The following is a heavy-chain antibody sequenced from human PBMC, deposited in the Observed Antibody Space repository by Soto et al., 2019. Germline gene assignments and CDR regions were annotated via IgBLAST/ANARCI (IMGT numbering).Heavy chain of an antibody. Sequence: ASETLSLTCTVSGGSISSGGYYWSWIRQHPGKGLEWIGYIYYSGSTYYNPSLKSRVTISVDTSKNQFSLKLSSVTAADTAVYYCGASDSSGYYSPAYWGQGTLVTVSS. V-gene: IGHV4-31*03. J-gene: IGHJ4*02. CDR1: GGSISSGGYY. D-gene: IGHD3-22*01. CDR3: GASDSSGYYSPAY. CDR2: IYYSGST.